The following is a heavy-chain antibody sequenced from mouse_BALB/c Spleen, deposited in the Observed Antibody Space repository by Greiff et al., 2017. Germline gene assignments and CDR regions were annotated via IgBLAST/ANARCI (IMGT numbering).Heavy chain of an antibody. V-gene: IGHV3-2*02. CDR1: GYSITSDYA. CDR3: ARYYDYDRRGYFDY. CDR2: ISYSGST. Sequence: ESGPGLVKPSQSLSLTCTVTGYSITSDYAWNWIRQFPGNKLEWMGYISYSGSTSYNPSLKSRISITRDTSKNQFFLQLNSVTTEDTATYYCARYYDYDRRGYFDYWGQGTTLTVSS. J-gene: IGHJ2*01. D-gene: IGHD2-4*01.